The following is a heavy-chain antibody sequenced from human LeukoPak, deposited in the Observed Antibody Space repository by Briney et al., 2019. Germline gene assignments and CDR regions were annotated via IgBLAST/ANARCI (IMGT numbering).Heavy chain of an antibody. V-gene: IGHV3-33*01. J-gene: IGHJ3*02. CDR2: IWYDGSKK. CDR3: ARSATDAFDI. CDR1: GFTFSAYG. D-gene: IGHD3-3*01. Sequence: GTSLRLSCAASGFTFSAYGMHWVRQAPGKGLEWVAVIWYDGSKKYYVESVKGRFTISRDNSKNTLYLQMNRLKAEDTAVYYCARSATDAFDIWGQGTMVTVSS.